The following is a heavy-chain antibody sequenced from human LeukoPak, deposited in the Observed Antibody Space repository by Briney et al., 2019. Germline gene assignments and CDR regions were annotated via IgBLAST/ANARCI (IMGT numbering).Heavy chain of an antibody. Sequence: SETLSLTCAVYGGSFSGYYWSWIRQPPGKGLEWIGEINHSGSTNYNPSLKSRVTISVDTSKNQFSLKLSSVTAADTAVYYCARMFLSVRWLERKVYYYYGMDVWGQGTTVTVSS. CDR3: ARMFLSVRWLERKVYYYYGMDV. D-gene: IGHD6-19*01. J-gene: IGHJ6*02. CDR2: INHSGST. V-gene: IGHV4-34*01. CDR1: GGSFSGYY.